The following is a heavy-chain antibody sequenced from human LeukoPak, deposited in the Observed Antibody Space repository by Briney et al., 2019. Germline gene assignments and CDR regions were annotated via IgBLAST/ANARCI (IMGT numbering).Heavy chain of an antibody. J-gene: IGHJ5*02. D-gene: IGHD2-21*02. CDR2: INHSGST. V-gene: IGHV4-34*01. CDR1: GGSFGGYY. Sequence: ASETLSLTCAVYGGSFGGYYWSWIRQPPGKGLEWIGEINHSGSTNYNPSLKSRVTISVDTSKNQFSLKLSSVTAADTAVYYCARAAYCGGDCYFRWFDPWGQGTLVTVSS. CDR3: ARAAYCGGDCYFRWFDP.